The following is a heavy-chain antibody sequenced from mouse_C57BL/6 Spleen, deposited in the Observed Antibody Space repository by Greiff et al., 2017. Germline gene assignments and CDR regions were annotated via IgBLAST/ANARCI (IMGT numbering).Heavy chain of an antibody. CDR1: GYTFTSYW. Sequence: QVQLQQPGAELVKPGASVKLSCKASGYTFTSYWMHWVKQRPGRGLEWIGRIDPNSGGTKYNEKFKSKATLTVDKPSSTAYMQLSSLTSADSAVYYCARGGTTVETYWYLDVWGTGTTVTVSS. D-gene: IGHD1-1*01. CDR3: ARGGTTVETYWYLDV. J-gene: IGHJ1*03. V-gene: IGHV1-72*01. CDR2: IDPNSGGT.